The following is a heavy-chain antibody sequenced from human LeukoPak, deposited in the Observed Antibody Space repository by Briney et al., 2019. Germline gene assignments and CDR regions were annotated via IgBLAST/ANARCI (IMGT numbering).Heavy chain of an antibody. D-gene: IGHD3-22*01. V-gene: IGHV3-21*01. CDR1: GFTFSSYG. Sequence: GGSPRLSCAASGFTFSSYGMNWVRQAPGKGLEWVSSISRSGSSIYYADSVKGRFTMSRDNAKNSLYLQMNSLRAEDTAVYYCARDHWGDSSDNPHLEFDYWGQGTLVTVSS. CDR3: ARDHWGDSSDNPHLEFDY. J-gene: IGHJ4*02. CDR2: ISRSGSSI.